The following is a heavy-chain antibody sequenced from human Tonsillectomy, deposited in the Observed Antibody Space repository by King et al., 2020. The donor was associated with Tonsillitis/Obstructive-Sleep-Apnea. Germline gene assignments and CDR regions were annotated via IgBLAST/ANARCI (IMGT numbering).Heavy chain of an antibody. CDR1: GFTFSSYS. J-gene: IGHJ4*02. Sequence: VQLVESGGGLVKPGGSLRLSCAASGFTFSSYSMNWVRQAPGKGLEWVSSISSSSSYIYYADSVKGRFTISRDNATNSLYLQMNSLRAEDTVVYYCAREDDYSNSPDYWGQGTLVTVSS. D-gene: IGHD4-11*01. CDR2: ISSSSSYI. V-gene: IGHV3-21*01. CDR3: AREDDYSNSPDY.